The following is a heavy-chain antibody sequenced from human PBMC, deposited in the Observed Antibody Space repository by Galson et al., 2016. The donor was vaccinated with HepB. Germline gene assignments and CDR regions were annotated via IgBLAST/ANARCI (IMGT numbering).Heavy chain of an antibody. CDR3: AKDIGYCSGGTCPNDAFDI. V-gene: IGHV3-33*06. CDR2: IWYDGTNE. Sequence: SLRLSCAASGFTFSSYGIHWVRQAPGKGLEWGALIWYDGTNEYYADSVKGRFTISRDNFKNTLYLQMNSLRAEDTAVYYCAKDIGYCSGGTCPNDAFDIWGQGTMVTVSS. J-gene: IGHJ3*02. D-gene: IGHD2-15*01. CDR1: GFTFSSYG.